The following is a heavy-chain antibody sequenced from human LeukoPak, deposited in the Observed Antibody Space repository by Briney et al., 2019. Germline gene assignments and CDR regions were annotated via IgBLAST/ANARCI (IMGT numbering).Heavy chain of an antibody. J-gene: IGHJ6*02. V-gene: IGHV1-69*13. D-gene: IGHD2-2*01. CDR1: GGTFSSYA. Sequence: ASVTVSCKASGGTFSSYAISWVRQAPGQGLEWMGGIIPIFGTANYAQKFQGRVTITADESTSTAYMELSRLRSDDTAVYYCARSALHCSSTSCYLAHGMDVWGQGTTVTVSS. CDR3: ARSALHCSSTSCYLAHGMDV. CDR2: IIPIFGTA.